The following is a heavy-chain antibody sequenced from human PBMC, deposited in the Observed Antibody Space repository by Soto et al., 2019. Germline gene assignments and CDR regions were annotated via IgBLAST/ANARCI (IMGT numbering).Heavy chain of an antibody. V-gene: IGHV3-15*07. D-gene: IGHD6-6*01. CDR1: GFTFSNAW. CDR3: TTPSPSIAARPAI. CDR2: IKSKTDGGTT. J-gene: IGHJ3*02. Sequence: GGSLRLSCAASGFTFSNAWMNWVRQAPGKGLEWVGRIKSKTDGGTTDYAAPVKGRFTISRDDSKNTLYLQMNSLKTEDTAVYYCTTPSPSIAARPAIWGQGTMVTVSS.